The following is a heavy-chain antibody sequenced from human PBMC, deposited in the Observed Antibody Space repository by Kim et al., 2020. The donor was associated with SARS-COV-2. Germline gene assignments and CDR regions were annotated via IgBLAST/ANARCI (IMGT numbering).Heavy chain of an antibody. D-gene: IGHD1-1*01. V-gene: IGHV4-31*03. CDR1: GGSISSGGYY. Sequence: SETLSLTCTVSGGSISSGGYYWSWIRQHPGKGLEWIGYIYYSGSTYYNPSLKSRVTISVDTSKNQFSLKLSSVTAADTAVYYCAREWTGTTRWFDPWGQGTLVTVSS. CDR3: AREWTGTTRWFDP. CDR2: IYYSGST. J-gene: IGHJ5*02.